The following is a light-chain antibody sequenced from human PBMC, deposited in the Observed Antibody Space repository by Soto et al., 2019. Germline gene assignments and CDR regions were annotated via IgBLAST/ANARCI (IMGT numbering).Light chain of an antibody. CDR1: SSDVGGYNY. V-gene: IGLV2-11*01. CDR3: CTRV. Sequence: QLVLTQPRSVSGSPGQSVTISCTGTSSDVGGYNYVSWYQQHPGKAPKLMIYDVSKRPSGVPDRFSGSKSGNTASLTISGLQAEDEADYYCCTRVFGGGTKVTVL. CDR2: DVS. J-gene: IGLJ2*01.